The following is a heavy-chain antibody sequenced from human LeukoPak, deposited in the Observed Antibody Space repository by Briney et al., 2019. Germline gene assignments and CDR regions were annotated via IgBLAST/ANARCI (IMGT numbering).Heavy chain of an antibody. D-gene: IGHD6-6*01. Sequence: ASVKVSCKASGYSLTTDGITWVRQAPGQGLEWMGWITTYNGNTNCARKLQGRVTMTTDTSTNTAYMELGSLRPDDTAVYYCARLIEYRTSSRVFDIWGQGTMVTVSS. CDR2: ITTYNGNT. CDR1: GYSLTTDG. V-gene: IGHV1-18*01. CDR3: ARLIEYRTSSRVFDI. J-gene: IGHJ3*02.